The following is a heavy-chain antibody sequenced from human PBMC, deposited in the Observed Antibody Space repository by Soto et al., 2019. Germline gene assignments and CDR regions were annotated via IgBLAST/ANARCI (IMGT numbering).Heavy chain of an antibody. D-gene: IGHD5-12*01. CDR1: GGSISSGGYY. V-gene: IGHV4-31*03. J-gene: IGHJ4*02. Sequence: QVQLQESGPGLVKPSQTLSLTCTVSGGSISSGGYYWSWIRQHPGKGLEWIGYIYYSGSTYYNPSPKSRVTISVDTSKTQFSRKLSSVTAAETAVYYLASTYDGYHYEYWGQGTLVTVSS. CDR2: IYYSGST. CDR3: ASTYDGYHYEY.